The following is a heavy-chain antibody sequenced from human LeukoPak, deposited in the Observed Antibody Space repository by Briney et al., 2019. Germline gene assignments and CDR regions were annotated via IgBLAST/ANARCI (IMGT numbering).Heavy chain of an antibody. Sequence: SETLSLTCTVSGGSISTYYWNWIRQPAGKGLEWIGRIYTSGSTNYNPSLKSRVTMSVDTSKNQFSLKLSSVTAADTAVYYCARGGDYHYYYMDVWGKGTTVTISS. CDR1: GGSISTYY. V-gene: IGHV4-4*07. J-gene: IGHJ6*03. CDR2: IYTSGST. D-gene: IGHD4-17*01. CDR3: ARGGDYHYYYMDV.